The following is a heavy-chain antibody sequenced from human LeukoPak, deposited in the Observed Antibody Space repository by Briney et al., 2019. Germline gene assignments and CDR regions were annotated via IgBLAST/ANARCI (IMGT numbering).Heavy chain of an antibody. V-gene: IGHV4-34*01. J-gene: IGHJ4*02. D-gene: IGHD2-2*01. CDR3: ARAPYIRSWYQLSRGEDY. CDR2: INHSGST. CDR1: GGSFSGYY. Sequence: KSSETLSLTCAVYGGSFSGYYWSWIRQPPGKGLEWIGEINHSGSTNYNPSLKSRVTISVDTSKNQFSLKLTSVTAADTAMYYCARAPYIRSWYQLSRGEDYWGQGTLVTVST.